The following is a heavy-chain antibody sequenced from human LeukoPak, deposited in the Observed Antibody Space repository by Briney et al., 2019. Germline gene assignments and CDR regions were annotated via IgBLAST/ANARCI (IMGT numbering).Heavy chain of an antibody. V-gene: IGHV1-18*01. CDR2: ISAYNGNT. Sequence: ASVKVSCKASGCTFSSYGFSWVRQAPGQGLEWMGWISAYNGNTNYAQKLRGRVTMTTDTSTSTAYMELRSLRSDDTAVYYCARDLTTVWTRDYYYYGMDVWGQGTTVTVSS. J-gene: IGHJ6*02. D-gene: IGHD1-1*01. CDR1: GCTFSSYG. CDR3: ARDLTTVWTRDYYYYGMDV.